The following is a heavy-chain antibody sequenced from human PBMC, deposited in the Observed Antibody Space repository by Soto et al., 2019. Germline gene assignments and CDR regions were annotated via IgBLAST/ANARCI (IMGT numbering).Heavy chain of an antibody. Sequence: ASVKVSCKASGYTFTTYGVSWVRQAPGQGLEWMGWISAYNTNTNYAQILQGRVTMTTDTSTSTAYMEVRRLRSDDTDVYSCARGGSDWYSDCWGKGTL. V-gene: IGHV1-18*01. CDR3: ARGGSDWYSDC. D-gene: IGHD2-21*02. J-gene: IGHJ4*02. CDR2: ISAYNTNT. CDR1: GYTFTTYG.